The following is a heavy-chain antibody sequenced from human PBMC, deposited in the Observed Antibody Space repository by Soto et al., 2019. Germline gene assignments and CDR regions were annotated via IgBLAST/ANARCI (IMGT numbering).Heavy chain of an antibody. V-gene: IGHV4-30-2*01. D-gene: IGHD2-2*01. Sequence: SETLSLTCDVSGDTISTGGYTWAWIRQPPGKALEWIGHTYHSGNPYYNPSLKSRVIISVDRSKNQFSLKVRSVTAADTAVYYCARGLRGVPAAMSYYGMDVWGQGTTVTVSS. CDR3: ARGLRGVPAAMSYYGMDV. J-gene: IGHJ6*02. CDR2: TYHSGNP. CDR1: GDTISTGGYT.